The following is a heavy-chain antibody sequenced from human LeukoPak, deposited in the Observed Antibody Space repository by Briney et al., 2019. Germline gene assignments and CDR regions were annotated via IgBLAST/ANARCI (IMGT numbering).Heavy chain of an antibody. CDR3: AKNYHAGGGVPDGLDA. J-gene: IGHJ5*01. Sequence: PGGSLRDSCAASGFCFSKFTLRWVRQAPGKGLEWVSAIGTGAGAVTLYADSVKGRFTISRDNSTNTLYLQMNGLRGEDTAIYYCAKNYHAGGGVPDGLDAWGRGTMVTVSS. D-gene: IGHD3-16*01. CDR2: IGTGAGAVT. V-gene: IGHV3-23*01. CDR1: GFCFSKFT.